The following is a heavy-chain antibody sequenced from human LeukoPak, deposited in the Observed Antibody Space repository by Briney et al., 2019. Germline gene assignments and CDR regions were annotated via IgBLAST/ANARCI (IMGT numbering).Heavy chain of an antibody. Sequence: ASVKVSCKASGYIFSDYYMYWVRQAPGQGLKWMGWINPNSGGTDYAQEFQGRVSMTTDTSITTVYMELSRLRSDDTAVYYCARAHPSDGGITERVSDFWGQGTLVTVSS. D-gene: IGHD3-16*01. CDR1: GYIFSDYY. V-gene: IGHV1-2*02. J-gene: IGHJ4*02. CDR2: INPNSGGT. CDR3: ARAHPSDGGITERVSDF.